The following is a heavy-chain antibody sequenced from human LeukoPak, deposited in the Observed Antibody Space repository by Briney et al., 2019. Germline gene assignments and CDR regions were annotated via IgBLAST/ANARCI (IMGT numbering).Heavy chain of an antibody. Sequence: SETLSLTCTVSGGSISSYSWSWIRQPPGKGLEWIGYIYYSGSTNYNPSLKSRVTISVDTSKNQFSLKLSSVTAADTAVYYCARADSGSGLRYWGQGTLVTVSS. V-gene: IGHV4-59*01. D-gene: IGHD6-19*01. CDR1: GGSISSYS. CDR2: IYYSGST. CDR3: ARADSGSGLRY. J-gene: IGHJ4*02.